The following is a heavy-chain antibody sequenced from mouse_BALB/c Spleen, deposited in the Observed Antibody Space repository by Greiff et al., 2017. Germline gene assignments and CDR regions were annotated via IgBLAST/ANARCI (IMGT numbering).Heavy chain of an antibody. Sequence: VMLVESGPGLVQPSQSLSITCTVSGFSLTSYGVHWVRQSPGKGLEWLGVIWSGGSTDYNAAFISRLSISKDNSKSQVFFKMNSLQANDTAIYYCARKDRHYAMDYWGQGTSVTVSS. CDR1: GFSLTSYG. V-gene: IGHV2-2*02. CDR2: IWSGGST. D-gene: IGHD2-14*01. CDR3: ARKDRHYAMDY. J-gene: IGHJ4*01.